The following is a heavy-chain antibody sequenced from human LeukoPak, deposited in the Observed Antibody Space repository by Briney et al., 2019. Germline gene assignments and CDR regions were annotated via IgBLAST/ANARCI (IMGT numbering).Heavy chain of an antibody. Sequence: PGGSLRLSCAASGFTVSSNYMSWVRQAPGKGLEWVSVIYSGGSTYYADSVKGRFTISRDNSKNTLYLQMNSLRAEDTAVYYCAKAGNSVEMVPAPYFDYWGQGTLVTVSS. CDR1: GFTVSSNY. V-gene: IGHV3-53*01. CDR2: IYSGGST. J-gene: IGHJ4*02. CDR3: AKAGNSVEMVPAPYFDY. D-gene: IGHD5-24*01.